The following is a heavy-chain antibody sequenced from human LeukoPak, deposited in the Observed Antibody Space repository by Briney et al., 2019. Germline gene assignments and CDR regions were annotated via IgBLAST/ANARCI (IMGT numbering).Heavy chain of an antibody. V-gene: IGHV3-7*01. CDR1: GFTFSSYW. Sequence: GGSLRLSCAASGFTFSSYWMSWVRQAPGKGLEWVANIKQDGSEKYYVDSVKGRFTISRDNAKNSLYLQMNSLRAEDTAVYYCARDLLGYSGYDTTDYWGQGTLVTVSS. J-gene: IGHJ4*02. CDR3: ARDLLGYSGYDTTDY. D-gene: IGHD5-12*01. CDR2: IKQDGSEK.